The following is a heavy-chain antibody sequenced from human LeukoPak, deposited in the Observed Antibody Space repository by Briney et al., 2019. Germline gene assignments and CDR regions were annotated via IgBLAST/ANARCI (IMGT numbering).Heavy chain of an antibody. CDR3: ARIRVYYDSSGYDSNWFDL. J-gene: IGHJ5*02. D-gene: IGHD3-22*01. Sequence: ESGPALVKPTQTLTLTCTFSGFSLSTSGMCVSWIRQPPGKALEWLARIDWDDDKYYSTSLKTRLTISKDTSKNQVVLTMTNMDPVDTATYYCARIRVYYDSSGYDSNWFDLWGQGTLVTVSS. V-gene: IGHV2-70*11. CDR1: GFSLSTSGMC. CDR2: IDWDDDK.